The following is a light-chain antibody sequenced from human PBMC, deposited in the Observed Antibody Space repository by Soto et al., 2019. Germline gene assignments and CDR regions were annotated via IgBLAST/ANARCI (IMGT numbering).Light chain of an antibody. V-gene: IGKV1-5*03. J-gene: IGKJ4*01. CDR2: KAS. CDR1: QSISSW. CDR3: QQYNSYPLT. Sequence: DIQMTQSPSTLSASVGDRVTITCRASQSISSWLAWYQHKPGKAPKLLIYKASSLESGVPSRVSGSGSGTEFTLTISSLQPDDFATYCCQQYNSYPLTFGGGTKVETK.